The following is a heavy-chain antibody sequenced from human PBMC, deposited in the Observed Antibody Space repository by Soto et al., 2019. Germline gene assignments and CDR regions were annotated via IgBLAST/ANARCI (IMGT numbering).Heavy chain of an antibody. V-gene: IGHV1-46*01. CDR1: GYTFTSYY. J-gene: IGHJ6*02. D-gene: IGHD5-18*01. Sequence: VKVSCKASGYTFTSYYMHWVRQAPGQGLEWMGIINPSGGSTSYAQKFQGRVTMTRDTSTSTVYMELSSLRSEDTAVYYCAREDVIGYSYGYGMDVWGQGTTVTVS. CDR2: INPSGGST. CDR3: AREDVIGYSYGYGMDV.